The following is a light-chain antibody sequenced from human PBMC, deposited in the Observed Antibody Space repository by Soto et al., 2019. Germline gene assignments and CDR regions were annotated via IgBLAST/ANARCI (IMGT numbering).Light chain of an antibody. V-gene: IGLV8-61*01. CDR3: VLYMGTGISV. CDR1: SGSVSTSYY. CDR2: STN. J-gene: IGLJ3*02. Sequence: QAVVTQEPSFSVSPGRTVTLTCGLSSGSVSTSYYPSWYQLTPGQAPRTLIYSTNTRSSGVPNRFSGSILENKAALTITGAQADDESYYYCVLYMGTGISVFGGGTKRTVL.